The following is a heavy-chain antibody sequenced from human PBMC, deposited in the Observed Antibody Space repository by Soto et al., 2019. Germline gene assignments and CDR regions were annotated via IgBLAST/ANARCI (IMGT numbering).Heavy chain of an antibody. Sequence: SETLSLTCTVSGGSISSGGYYWSWIRQHPVKGLEWIGYIYYSGSTYYNPSLKSRVTISVDTSKNQFSLKLSSVTAADTAVYYCARDRGGNSGYFDYWGQGTLVTVSS. CDR2: IYYSGST. J-gene: IGHJ4*02. CDR1: GGSISSGGYY. V-gene: IGHV4-31*03. CDR3: ARDRGGNSGYFDY. D-gene: IGHD2-21*02.